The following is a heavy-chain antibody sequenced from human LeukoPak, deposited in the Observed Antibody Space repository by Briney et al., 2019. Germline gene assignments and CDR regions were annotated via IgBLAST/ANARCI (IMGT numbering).Heavy chain of an antibody. J-gene: IGHJ3*02. CDR2: IIPIFGTA. V-gene: IGHV1-69*13. Sequence: SVRVSCKASGGTFSSYAISWVRQAPGQGLEWMGGIIPIFGTANYAQKFQGRVTITADESTSTAYMELSSLRSEDTAVYYCARGPPGYSNTVGAFDIWGQGTMVTVSS. D-gene: IGHD1-26*01. CDR3: ARGPPGYSNTVGAFDI. CDR1: GGTFSSYA.